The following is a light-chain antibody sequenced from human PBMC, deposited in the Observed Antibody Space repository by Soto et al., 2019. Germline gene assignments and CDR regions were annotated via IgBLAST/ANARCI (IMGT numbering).Light chain of an antibody. Sequence: QSVLTQPPSVSGAPGQRVPTSGTGSSSNIGSGYNVHWYQQLPGTAPKLLIYDNNKRPSGIPDRFSGSKSGTSATLDITGLQTGDEADYYCGTYDTSLRDGVFGTGTKVTVL. J-gene: IGLJ1*01. CDR2: DNN. CDR1: SSNIGSGYN. CDR3: GTYDTSLRDGV. V-gene: IGLV1-51*01.